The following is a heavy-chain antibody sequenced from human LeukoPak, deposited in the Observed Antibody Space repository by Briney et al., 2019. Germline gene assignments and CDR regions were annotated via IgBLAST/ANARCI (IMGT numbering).Heavy chain of an antibody. CDR1: GGSISSSSYY. V-gene: IGHV4-39*07. J-gene: IGHJ4*02. Sequence: SETLSLTCTVSGGSISSSSYYWGWIRQPPGKGLEWIGSIYYSGSTYYNPSLKSRVTISVDTSKNQFSLKLSSVTAADTAVYYCARKRITMVRGSSVGLDYWGQGTLVTVSS. CDR3: ARKRITMVRGSSVGLDY. CDR2: IYYSGST. D-gene: IGHD3-10*01.